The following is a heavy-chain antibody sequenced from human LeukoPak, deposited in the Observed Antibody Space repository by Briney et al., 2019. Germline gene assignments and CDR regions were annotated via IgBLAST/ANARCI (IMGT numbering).Heavy chain of an antibody. D-gene: IGHD3-10*01. Sequence: ASVKVSCKASGYTFTSYGISWVRQAPGQGLEWMGWISAYNGNTNYAQKLQGRVTMTTDTSTSTAYMELRSLRSDDTAVYYCARSTKLLWFGELFYWGQGALVTVSS. J-gene: IGHJ4*02. V-gene: IGHV1-18*01. CDR1: GYTFTSYG. CDR2: ISAYNGNT. CDR3: ARSTKLLWFGELFY.